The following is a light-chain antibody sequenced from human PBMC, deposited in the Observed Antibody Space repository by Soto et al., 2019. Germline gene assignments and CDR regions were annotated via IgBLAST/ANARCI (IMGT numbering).Light chain of an antibody. CDR2: DVS. Sequence: QSVLTQPASVSGSPGQSITISCTGTISDIGLYKFVCSYQHPPGKAPKLIIFDVSSRASGISNRFSGTNSGNTASPTISGLQADDEADYYCTSYTTVNVVVVFGGGTKLTVL. CDR1: ISDIGLYKF. CDR3: TSYTTVNVVVV. J-gene: IGLJ2*01. V-gene: IGLV2-14*03.